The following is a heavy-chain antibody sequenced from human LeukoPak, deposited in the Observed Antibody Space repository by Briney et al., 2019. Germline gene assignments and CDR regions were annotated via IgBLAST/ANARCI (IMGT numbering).Heavy chain of an antibody. CDR2: INSDGSST. Sequence: GGSLRLSCAAAGFTFSSYWMHWVRQAPGKGLVWVSRINSDGSSTSYADSVKGRFTISRDNAKNTLYLQMNSLRAEDTAVYYCARAVAGNAFDYWGQGTLVTVSS. CDR3: ARAVAGNAFDY. J-gene: IGHJ4*02. D-gene: IGHD6-19*01. V-gene: IGHV3-74*01. CDR1: GFTFSSYW.